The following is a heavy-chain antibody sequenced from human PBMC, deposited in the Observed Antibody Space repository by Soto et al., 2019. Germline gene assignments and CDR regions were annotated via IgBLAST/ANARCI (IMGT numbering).Heavy chain of an antibody. V-gene: IGHV1-69*01. J-gene: IGHJ4*02. CDR2: IIPIFGTA. D-gene: IGHD3-22*01. Sequence: QVQLVQSGAEVKKPGSSVKVSCKASGGTFSSYAISWVRQAPGQGLEWMGGIIPIFGTANYAQKFQGRVTIIADESTSTAYMELSSLRSEDTAVYYCATYYYDSSGYYLTYYFDYWGQGTLVTVSS. CDR3: ATYYYDSSGYYLTYYFDY. CDR1: GGTFSSYA.